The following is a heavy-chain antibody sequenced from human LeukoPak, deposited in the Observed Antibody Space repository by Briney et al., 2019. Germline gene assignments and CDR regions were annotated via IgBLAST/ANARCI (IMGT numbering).Heavy chain of an antibody. CDR3: AKDPGVVPAHYFDY. CDR1: GFTFSSYA. CDR2: TGSTGVST. J-gene: IGHJ4*02. V-gene: IGHV3-23*01. Sequence: GGSLRLSCAASGFTFSSYAINWVRQAPGKGLEWVSATGSTGVSTFYADSVKGRFTASRDNSKNTLSLQMNSLRAEDTAVYYCAKDPGVVPAHYFDYWGQGILVTVSS. D-gene: IGHD2-2*01.